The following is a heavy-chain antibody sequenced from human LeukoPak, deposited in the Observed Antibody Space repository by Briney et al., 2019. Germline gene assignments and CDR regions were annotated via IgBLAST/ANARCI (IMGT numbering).Heavy chain of an antibody. CDR2: IYYRGTT. D-gene: IGHD3-3*01. CDR1: GGSVSSGDYY. V-gene: IGHV4-30-4*02. Sequence: PSDTLALTGTGSGGSVSSGDYYWSWIRQPPGKGLEWVGDIYYRGTTYYNPSLKSRVTISVDTSKNQFSLKLSSVTAADTAVYYCAREYRYDFWSGYPGRFDPWGQGTLVTVSS. J-gene: IGHJ5*02. CDR3: AREYRYDFWSGYPGRFDP.